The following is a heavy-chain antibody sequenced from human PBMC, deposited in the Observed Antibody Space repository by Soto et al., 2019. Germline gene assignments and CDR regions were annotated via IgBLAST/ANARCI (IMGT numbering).Heavy chain of an antibody. CDR2: IKQDGSDK. J-gene: IGHJ4*02. Sequence: PGGSLRLSCAASGFTFSSYWMSWVRQAPGKGLEWVANIKQDGSDKYYVDSVKGRFTISRDNAKNSLYLQMNSLRVEDTAVYYCARDAITLVRGVTPIHDYWGQGTLVTVSS. D-gene: IGHD3-10*01. CDR3: ARDAITLVRGVTPIHDY. CDR1: GFTFSSYW. V-gene: IGHV3-7*01.